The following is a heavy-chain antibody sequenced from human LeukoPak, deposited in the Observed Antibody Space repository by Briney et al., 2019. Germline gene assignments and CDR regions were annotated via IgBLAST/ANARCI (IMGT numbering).Heavy chain of an antibody. CDR3: ARAKTIAAAGTFDY. Sequence: GGSLRLSCAASGFTFSSYSMNWVRQAPGKGLEWVSYISGSIITIFYADSVKGRFTISRDSAKNSLYLQMNSLRDEDTAVYYCARAKTIAAAGTFDYWGQGPLVTVSS. V-gene: IGHV3-48*02. J-gene: IGHJ4*02. D-gene: IGHD6-13*01. CDR1: GFTFSSYS. CDR2: ISGSIITI.